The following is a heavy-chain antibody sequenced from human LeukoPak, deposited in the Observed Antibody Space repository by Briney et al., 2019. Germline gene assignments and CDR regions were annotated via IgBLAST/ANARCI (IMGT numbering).Heavy chain of an antibody. J-gene: IGHJ3*02. Sequence: SETLSLTCTVSGGSISSYYWSWIRQPPGKGLEWIGYIYYSGSTDHNPSLKSRVTISVDTSKNQFSLKLSSVTAADTAVYYCASSYSSGYYFAFDIWGQGTMVTVSS. D-gene: IGHD3-22*01. CDR2: IYYSGST. V-gene: IGHV4-59*08. CDR1: GGSISSYY. CDR3: ASSYSSGYYFAFDI.